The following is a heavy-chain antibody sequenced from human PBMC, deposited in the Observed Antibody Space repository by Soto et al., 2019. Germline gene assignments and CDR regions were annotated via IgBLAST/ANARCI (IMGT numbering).Heavy chain of an antibody. V-gene: IGHV4-30-4*01. CDR3: ARDSGGGGAFDI. Sequence: QVQLQESGPGLVKPSQTLSLTCTVSGGSISSGDYYWSWIRQPPGKGLEWIGYIYYSGSTYDNPFLKSRFTISIDTSKNQFSLKLSSVTAADTAVYYCARDSGGGGAFDIWGQGTMVTVSS. CDR1: GGSISSGDYY. CDR2: IYYSGST. D-gene: IGHD3-16*01. J-gene: IGHJ3*02.